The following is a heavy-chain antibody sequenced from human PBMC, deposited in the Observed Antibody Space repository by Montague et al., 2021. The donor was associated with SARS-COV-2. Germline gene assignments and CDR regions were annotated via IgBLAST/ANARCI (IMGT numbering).Heavy chain of an antibody. CDR1: GGSISSYY. Sequence: SETLSLTCTVSGGSISSYYWSWIRQPAGKGLEWIGRIYSSGSTNYNPSLKSRVTMSVDTSKNQISLKLRSVTAADTALYYCARDRPRSYYYGSGHYTWGGYGMDVWGQGTTVTVSS. CDR3: ARDRPRSYYYGSGHYTWGGYGMDV. V-gene: IGHV4-4*07. D-gene: IGHD3-10*01. CDR2: IYSSGST. J-gene: IGHJ6*02.